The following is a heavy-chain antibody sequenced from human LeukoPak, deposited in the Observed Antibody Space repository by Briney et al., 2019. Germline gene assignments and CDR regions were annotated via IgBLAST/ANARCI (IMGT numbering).Heavy chain of an antibody. CDR2: ITPMFGTA. Sequence: GASVKVSCKASGGTFSSYAISWVRQAPGQGLEWMGGITPMFGTANYAQKFQGRVTITADESTSTAYMELSCLRSEDTAVYYCVRDGSYYDSSGYYYLYWGQGTLVTVSS. CDR1: GGTFSSYA. J-gene: IGHJ4*02. CDR3: VRDGSYYDSSGYYYLY. V-gene: IGHV1-69*13. D-gene: IGHD3-22*01.